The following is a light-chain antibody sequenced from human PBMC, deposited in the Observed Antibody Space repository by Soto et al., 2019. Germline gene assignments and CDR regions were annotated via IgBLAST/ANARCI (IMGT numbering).Light chain of an antibody. V-gene: IGKV3-20*01. Sequence: DIVLTQSPDTLSLSPGERATLSCRASQSVSSNYLAWYQQKPGQAPRLLIYGASTRATGIPDRFSGSGSGPDFPLTISRLEPEDFAVYYCQQYGSSSYTFGQGTRLEIK. J-gene: IGKJ2*01. CDR2: GAS. CDR1: QSVSSNY. CDR3: QQYGSSSYT.